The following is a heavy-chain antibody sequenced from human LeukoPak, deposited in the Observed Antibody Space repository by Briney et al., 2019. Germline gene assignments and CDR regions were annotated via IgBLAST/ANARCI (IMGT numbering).Heavy chain of an antibody. CDR2: IKGDGTHT. D-gene: IGHD1-26*01. CDR1: GFTFRNYW. CDR3: VRDWDHFDFDS. J-gene: IGHJ5*01. Sequence: GGSLRLSCAASGFTFRNYWMHWVRQAPGKGLVWVSRIKGDGTHTIYADSVKGRFSISRDNAKSTLYLQMRGLRADDTAVYYCVRDWDHFDFDSWGQGTLVTVSS. V-gene: IGHV3-74*01.